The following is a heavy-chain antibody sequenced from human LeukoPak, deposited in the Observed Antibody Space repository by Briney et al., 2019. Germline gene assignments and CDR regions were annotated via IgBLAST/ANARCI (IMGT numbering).Heavy chain of an antibody. CDR2: LYNSGST. CDR1: GGSISSFY. J-gene: IGHJ6*03. Sequence: SETLSLTCTVSGGSISSFYWSWMRQPPGKGLEWIGHLYNSGSTNYNPSLQSRVTISVDTSKNQFSLRLSSVTAADTAVYYCARHRYYYYMDVWGKGTTVTVSS. V-gene: IGHV4-59*08. CDR3: ARHRYYYYMDV.